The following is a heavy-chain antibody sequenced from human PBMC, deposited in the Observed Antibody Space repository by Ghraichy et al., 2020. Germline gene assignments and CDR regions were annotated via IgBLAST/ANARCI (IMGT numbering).Heavy chain of an antibody. CDR2: IYHSGST. Sequence: SETLSLTCAVSGGSISSSNWWSWVRQPPGKGLEWIGEIYHSGSTNYNPSLKSRVTISVDKSKNQFSLKLNSVTAADTAIYYCARYYWNYGEGGERITYNWFDPWGQGTLVTVSS. CDR1: GGSISSSNW. J-gene: IGHJ5*02. CDR3: ARYYWNYGEGGERITYNWFDP. D-gene: IGHD1-7*01. V-gene: IGHV4-4*02.